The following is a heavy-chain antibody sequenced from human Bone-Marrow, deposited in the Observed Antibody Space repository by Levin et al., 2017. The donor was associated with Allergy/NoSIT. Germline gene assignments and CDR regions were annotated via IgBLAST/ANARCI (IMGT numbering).Heavy chain of an antibody. CDR1: GFTFSTSW. CDR3: ARAGYYRFDY. J-gene: IGHJ4*02. Sequence: PGGSLRLSCAASGFTFSTSWMHWVRQAPGKGLVWVSRMNGDGSIINYADSVKGRFTISRDNAKNTLYLQMNSLRAEDTAVYYCARAGYYRFDYWGQGTLVTVSS. CDR2: MNGDGSII. V-gene: IGHV3-74*01. D-gene: IGHD3-3*01.